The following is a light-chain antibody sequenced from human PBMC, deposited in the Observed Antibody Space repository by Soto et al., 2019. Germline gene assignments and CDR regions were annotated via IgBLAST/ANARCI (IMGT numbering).Light chain of an antibody. CDR1: QGINNW. V-gene: IGKV1D-12*01. Sequence: DIQMTQSPSSVSASVGDRVTITCRASQGINNWLAWYQQKPGQAPKLLIYTTSSLQSGVPSRFSGSGSGTNFNLTISSLQPEDFATYYCQQAHSFPLTFGGGTKVEIK. J-gene: IGKJ4*01. CDR3: QQAHSFPLT. CDR2: TTS.